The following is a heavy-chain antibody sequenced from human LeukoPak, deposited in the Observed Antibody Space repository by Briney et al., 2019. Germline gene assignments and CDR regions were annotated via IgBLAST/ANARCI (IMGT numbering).Heavy chain of an antibody. CDR1: GFTFSNYW. J-gene: IGHJ2*01. Sequence: PGGSLRLSCAASGFTFSNYWMHWVRQGPGKGLEWVSHINTDGSDGSSTNYANSVKGLFTISRDNAKNTLYLQINSLRAEDTAVYYCARVVAAGKWYFDLWGRGTLVTVSS. CDR3: ARVVAAGKWYFDL. CDR2: INTDGSDGSST. D-gene: IGHD6-19*01. V-gene: IGHV3-74*01.